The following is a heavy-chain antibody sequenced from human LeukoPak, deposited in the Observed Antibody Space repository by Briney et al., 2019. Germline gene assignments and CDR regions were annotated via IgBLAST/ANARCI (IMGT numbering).Heavy chain of an antibody. V-gene: IGHV3-48*02. CDR2: ILSSSTGM. Sequence: GGSLRLSCAASGFTFSSYSMNWVRQAPGKGLEWISYILSSSTGMSYADSVKGRFTISRDNAKNSLYLQMSSLRDDDTAVYYCARDPHFAFDYWGRGTLVTVSS. CDR3: ARDPHFAFDY. CDR1: GFTFSSYS. J-gene: IGHJ4*02.